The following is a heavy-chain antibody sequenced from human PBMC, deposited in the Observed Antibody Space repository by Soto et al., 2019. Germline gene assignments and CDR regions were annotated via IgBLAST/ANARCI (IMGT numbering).Heavy chain of an antibody. CDR3: ARNGDSSSTFDC. Sequence: QVQLVQSGAEVKKPGASVNVSCKASGYTFTGNYMHWVRQAPGQGLEWMGRINPNSGGTNYAQKFQGRVTVTMDTSISTAYMDLSRLRSDDTAVYYWARNGDSSSTFDCWGQGTMVTVSS. CDR2: INPNSGGT. J-gene: IGHJ3*01. D-gene: IGHD6-6*01. CDR1: GYTFTGNY. V-gene: IGHV1-2*02.